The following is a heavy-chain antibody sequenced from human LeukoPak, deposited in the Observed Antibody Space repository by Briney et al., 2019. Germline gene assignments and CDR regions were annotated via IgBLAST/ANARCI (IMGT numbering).Heavy chain of an antibody. J-gene: IGHJ4*02. D-gene: IGHD2-15*01. V-gene: IGHV4-59*01. CDR1: GGSISSYY. CDR3: ARMEVVAATPVDY. Sequence: SETLSLTCTVSGGSISSYYWTWIRQPPGKGLEWIGYIYYSGSTNYNPSLKSRVTISVDTSKNQFSLQLSSVTAADTAVYYCARMEVVAATPVDYWGQGTLVTVSS. CDR2: IYYSGST.